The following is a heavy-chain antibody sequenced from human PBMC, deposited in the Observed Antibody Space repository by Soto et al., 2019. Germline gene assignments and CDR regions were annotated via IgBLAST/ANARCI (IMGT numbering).Heavy chain of an antibody. D-gene: IGHD6-13*01. Sequence: GGSLRLSCAASGFTFSSYSMNWVRQAPGKGLEWVSSISSSSSYIYYADSVKGRFTISRDNAKNSLYLQMNSLRSDDTAVYYCARGSLIWYSSSWNPWGQGTLVTVSS. CDR1: GFTFSSYS. V-gene: IGHV3-21*04. CDR3: ARGSLIWYSSSWNP. CDR2: ISSSSSYI. J-gene: IGHJ5*02.